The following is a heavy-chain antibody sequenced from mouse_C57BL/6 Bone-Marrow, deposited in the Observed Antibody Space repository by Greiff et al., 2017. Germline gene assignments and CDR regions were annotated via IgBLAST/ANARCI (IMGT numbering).Heavy chain of an antibody. D-gene: IGHD2-2*01. CDR1: GFTFTDYY. J-gene: IGHJ2*01. CDR2: VYPYNGGT. CDR3: ARGIYYYGYPYYFDF. V-gene: IGHV1-36*01. Sequence: EVQLQQSGPVLVKPGPSVKISCKASGFTFTDYYMPWVKQSHGKRLEWVGLVYPYNGGTSYNQKFKGKATLTVDTSSSTAYMELNMLTSEDAAVYYCARGIYYYGYPYYFDFWGQGTTLTVSA.